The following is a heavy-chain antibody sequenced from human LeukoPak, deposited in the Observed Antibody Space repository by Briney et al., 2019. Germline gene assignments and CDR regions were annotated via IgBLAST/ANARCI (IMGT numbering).Heavy chain of an antibody. CDR1: GGTFSSYA. Sequence: SVKVSCKASGGTFSSYAISWVRQARGQGLEWMGRIIPILGIANYAQKFQGRVTITADKSTSTAYMELSSLRSEDTAVYYCARDLAGFSSSGDVAFDIWGQGTLVTVSS. D-gene: IGHD6-13*01. J-gene: IGHJ4*02. CDR3: ARDLAGFSSSGDVAFDI. CDR2: IIPILGIA. V-gene: IGHV1-69*04.